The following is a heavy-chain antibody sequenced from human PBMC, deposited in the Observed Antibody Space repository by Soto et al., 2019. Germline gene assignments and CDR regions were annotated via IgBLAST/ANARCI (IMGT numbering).Heavy chain of an antibody. CDR2: ISAYSGNT. CDR3: ARDLGSALDV. CDR1: GYTFTRYA. D-gene: IGHD2-15*01. J-gene: IGHJ6*02. V-gene: IGHV1-18*01. Sequence: ASVKVSCKASGYTFTRYAISWVRQAPGQGLEWMGWISAYSGNTNYAQKLQGRVTMTTDTSTSTAYMELRSLRFDDTAVYYCARDLGSALDVWGQGTTVTVSS.